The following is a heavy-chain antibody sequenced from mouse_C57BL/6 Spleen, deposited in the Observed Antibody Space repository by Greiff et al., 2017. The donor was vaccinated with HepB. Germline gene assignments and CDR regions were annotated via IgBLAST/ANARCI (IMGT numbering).Heavy chain of an antibody. CDR2: ISYDGSN. CDR1: GYSITSGYY. D-gene: IGHD6-1*01. V-gene: IGHV3-6*01. J-gene: IGHJ1*03. CDR3: ASSVLNWYFDV. Sequence: VQLKESGPGLVKPSQSLSLTCSVTGYSITSGYYWNWIRQFPGNKLEWMGYISYDGSNNYNPSLKNRISITRDTSKNQFFLKLNSVTTEDTATYYCASSVLNWYFDVWGTGTTVTVSS.